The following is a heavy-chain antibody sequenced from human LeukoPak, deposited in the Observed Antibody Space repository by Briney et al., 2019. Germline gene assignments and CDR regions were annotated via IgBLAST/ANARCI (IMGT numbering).Heavy chain of an antibody. CDR2: ISYDGSNK. CDR3: AKGPSSGPTTNDY. D-gene: IGHD6-19*01. CDR1: GFTFSSYG. J-gene: IGHJ4*02. Sequence: PGRSLRLSCAASGFTFSSYGMHWVRQAPGKGLEWVAVISYDGSNKYYADSVKGRFTISRDNSKNTLYLQMNSLRAEDTAVYYCAKGPSSGPTTNDYWGQGTLVTVSS. V-gene: IGHV3-30*18.